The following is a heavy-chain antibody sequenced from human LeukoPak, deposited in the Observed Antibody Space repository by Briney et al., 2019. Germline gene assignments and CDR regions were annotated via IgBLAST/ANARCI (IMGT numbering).Heavy chain of an antibody. CDR2: INPSGGST. D-gene: IGHD5-18*01. CDR3: ARDRSYGYYFDY. V-gene: IGHV1-46*01. J-gene: IGHJ4*02. Sequence: ASVKVSCKASGYTFTSCDINWVRQAPGQGLEWMGIINPSGGSTSYAQKFQGRVTMTRDTSTSTVYMELSSLRSEDTAVYYCARDRSYGYYFDYWGQGTLVTVSS. CDR1: GYTFTSCD.